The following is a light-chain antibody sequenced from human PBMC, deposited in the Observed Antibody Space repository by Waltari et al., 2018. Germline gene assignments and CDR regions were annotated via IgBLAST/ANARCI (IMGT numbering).Light chain of an antibody. CDR3: QAWGTGIGV. CDR1: SGHTRYA. Sequence: QLVLTQLPSASASLGASVKLTCTVSSGHTRYAIAWHQQQPEKGPRYLMKVNSDGSHIKGDGIPDRFSGSSSGAERYLTISSLQSEDEADYYCQAWGTGIGVFGGGTKLSVL. V-gene: IGLV4-69*01. J-gene: IGLJ3*02. CDR2: VNSDGSH.